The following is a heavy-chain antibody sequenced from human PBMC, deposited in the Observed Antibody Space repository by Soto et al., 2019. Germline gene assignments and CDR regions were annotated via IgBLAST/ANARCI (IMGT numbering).Heavy chain of an antibody. CDR2: IYWDDDK. CDR3: AHNGCLCFGAEGGGMDV. J-gene: IGHJ6*02. D-gene: IGHD3-10*01. CDR1: GFSLSTSGVG. V-gene: IGHV2-5*02. Sequence: QITLKESGPTLVKPTQTLTLTCTFSGFSLSTSGVGVGWIRQPPGKALEWLALIYWDDDKRYSPSLKSRLTSPKNPTKYQGVLTMHNLDPEDTATNYGAHNGCLCFGAEGGGMDVWGQGTTVTVSS.